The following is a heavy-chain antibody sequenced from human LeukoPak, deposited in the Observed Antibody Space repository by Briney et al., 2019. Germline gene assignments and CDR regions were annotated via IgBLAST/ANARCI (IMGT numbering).Heavy chain of an antibody. D-gene: IGHD3-10*01. CDR3: AIGAGSYCNGFDY. CDR2: LYYSGNT. CDR1: GGSFSSSIYY. Sequence: SETLSLTCAVSGGSFSSSIYYWGWIRQTAGKGLEWIGSLYYSGNTYYNPSLKSRVTVSVDTSKSQFSLKVDSVTAADTAVYYCAIGAGSYCNGFDYWGQGTLVTVSS. V-gene: IGHV4-39*01. J-gene: IGHJ4*02.